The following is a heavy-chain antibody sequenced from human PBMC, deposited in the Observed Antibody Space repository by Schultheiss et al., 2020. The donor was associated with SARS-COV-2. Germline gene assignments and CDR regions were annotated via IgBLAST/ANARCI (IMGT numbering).Heavy chain of an antibody. Sequence: SETLSLTCAVYGGSFSDYYWSWIRQPPGKGLEWIGEINHSGSTNYNPSLKSRVTISLDTSKNQFSLKLSSVTAADTAVYYCARQFWGFGDPLDYWGQGTLVTVSS. CDR2: INHSGST. D-gene: IGHD3-10*01. CDR3: ARQFWGFGDPLDY. J-gene: IGHJ4*02. V-gene: IGHV4-34*01. CDR1: GGSFSDYY.